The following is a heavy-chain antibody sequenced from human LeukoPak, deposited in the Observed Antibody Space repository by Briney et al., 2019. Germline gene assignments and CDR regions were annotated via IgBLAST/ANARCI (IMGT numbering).Heavy chain of an antibody. V-gene: IGHV1-69*05. CDR1: GGTFSSYA. Sequence: SVKVSCKASGGTFSSYAISWVRQAPGQGLEWMGRIIPIFGTANYAQKFQGRVTITTDESTSTAYVELSSLRSEDTAVYYCARSSHKYSTFDYWGQGTLVTVSS. CDR3: ARSSHKYSTFDY. J-gene: IGHJ4*02. D-gene: IGHD5-18*01. CDR2: IIPIFGTA.